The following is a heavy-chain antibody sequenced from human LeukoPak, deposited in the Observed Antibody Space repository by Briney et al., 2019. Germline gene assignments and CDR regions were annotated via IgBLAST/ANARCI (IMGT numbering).Heavy chain of an antibody. CDR2: IYYSGST. J-gene: IGHJ3*02. V-gene: IGHV4-39*07. CDR3: ARAFLNEARRAFDI. CDR1: GGSISSYY. D-gene: IGHD1-1*01. Sequence: PSETLSLTCTVSGGSISSYYWGWIRQPPGKGLEWIGSIYYSGSTYYNPSLKSRVTISVDTSKNQFSLKLSSVTAADTAVYYCARAFLNEARRAFDIWGQGTMVTVSS.